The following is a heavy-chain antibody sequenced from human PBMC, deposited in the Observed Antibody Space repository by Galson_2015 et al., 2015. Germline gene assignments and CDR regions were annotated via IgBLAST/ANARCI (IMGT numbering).Heavy chain of an antibody. CDR2: ISVSGGRT. J-gene: IGHJ4*02. D-gene: IGHD6-13*01. V-gene: IGHV3-23*01. CDR3: AKGGVYSTSWEDYFDC. CDR1: GITFSSYA. Sequence: SLRLSCAASGITFSSYAMSWVRQAPGKGLEWVSAISVSGGRTYYADSVKGRFTISRDNSKNTLYLQMNSLRAEDTAIYYCAKGGVYSTSWEDYFDCWGQGTLVTVSS.